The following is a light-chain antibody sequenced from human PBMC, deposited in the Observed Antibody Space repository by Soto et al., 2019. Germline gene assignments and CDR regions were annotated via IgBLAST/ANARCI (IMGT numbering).Light chain of an antibody. J-gene: IGKJ4*01. V-gene: IGKV3-11*01. CDR1: RSVSSY. Sequence: EIVLTQSPATLSLSPGARDTLSCRATRSVSSYLAWYQQKPGQAPRLLIYDASNRATGIPARFSASGSRTDFTLAISSLEPEDFAVYYCHQRSNWPLTFGGGTKVEIK. CDR2: DAS. CDR3: HQRSNWPLT.